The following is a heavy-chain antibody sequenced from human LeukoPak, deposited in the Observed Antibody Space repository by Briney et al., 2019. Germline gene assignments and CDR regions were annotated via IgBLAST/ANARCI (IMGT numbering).Heavy chain of an antibody. CDR1: RFTFSSYA. CDR2: ISYDGSDT. CDR3: AKDGTDYMDV. V-gene: IGHV3-30*04. J-gene: IGHJ6*03. D-gene: IGHD1-26*01. Sequence: PGGSLRLSCAASRFTFSSYAMHWVRQAPGGGLEWVAIISYDGSDTYYADSVKGRFTISRDNSKNTLYLQMNSLRAEDTAVYYCAKDGTDYMDVWGKGTTVTVSS.